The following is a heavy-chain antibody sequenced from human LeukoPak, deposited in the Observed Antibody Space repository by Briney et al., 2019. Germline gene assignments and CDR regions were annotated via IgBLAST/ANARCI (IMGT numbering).Heavy chain of an antibody. CDR1: GFTFSSYG. Sequence: PGGSLRLSCAASGFTFSSYGMHWVRQAPGEGLEWVSYFSSSSTIYYADSVKGRFTISRDNAKNSLYLQMNSLRAEDTAVYYCAGYGDYPYWGQGTLVTVSS. D-gene: IGHD4-17*01. J-gene: IGHJ4*02. V-gene: IGHV3-48*01. CDR3: AGYGDYPY. CDR2: FSSSSTI.